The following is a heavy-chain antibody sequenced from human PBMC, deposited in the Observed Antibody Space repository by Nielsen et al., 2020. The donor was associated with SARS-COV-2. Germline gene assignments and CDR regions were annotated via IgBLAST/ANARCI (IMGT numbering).Heavy chain of an antibody. D-gene: IGHD3-10*01. Sequence: GSLRLSCTVSGGSISSYYWSWIRQPPGKGLEWIGYIYYSGSTNYNPSLKSRVTISVDTSKNQFSLKLSSVTAADTAVYYCARTHYGSGSPFIWGQGTMVTVSS. J-gene: IGHJ3*02. CDR2: IYYSGST. CDR1: GGSISSYY. V-gene: IGHV4-59*01. CDR3: ARTHYGSGSPFI.